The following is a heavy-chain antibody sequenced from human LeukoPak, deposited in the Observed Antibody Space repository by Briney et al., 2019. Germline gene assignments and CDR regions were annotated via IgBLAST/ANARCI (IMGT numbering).Heavy chain of an antibody. D-gene: IGHD2-15*01. CDR2: ISSSSSYI. CDR1: GFTFSSYS. J-gene: IGHJ3*02. Sequence: GGSLRLSCAASGFTFSSYSMNWVRQAPGKGLEWVSSISSSSSYIYYADSVKGRFTISRDNAKNSLYLQMNSLRAEDTAVYYCATYTPGRGGFDIWGQGTMVTVSS. V-gene: IGHV3-21*01. CDR3: ATYTPGRGGFDI.